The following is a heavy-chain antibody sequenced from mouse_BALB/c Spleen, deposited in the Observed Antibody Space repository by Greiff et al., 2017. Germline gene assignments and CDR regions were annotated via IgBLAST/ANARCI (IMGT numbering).Heavy chain of an antibody. J-gene: IGHJ3*01. CDR1: GYTFTSYY. V-gene: IGHV1S81*02. D-gene: IGHD1-1*01. CDR3: TRCTTVVDWFAY. Sequence: QVQLQQPGAELVKPGASVKLSCKASGYTFTSYYMYWVKQRPGQGLEWIGEINPSNGGTNFNEKFKSKATLTVDKSSSTAYMQLSSLTSEDSAVYYCTRCTTVVDWFAYWGQGTLVTVSA. CDR2: INPSNGGT.